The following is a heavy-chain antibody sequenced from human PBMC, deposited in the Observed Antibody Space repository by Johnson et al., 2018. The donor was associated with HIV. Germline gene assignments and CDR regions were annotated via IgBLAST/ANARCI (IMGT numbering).Heavy chain of an antibody. Sequence: VQLVESGGGLVQPGGSLRLSCAASGFTFSNAWMSWVRQAPGKGLEWVANIKQDGSEKYYVDSVKGRFTISRDNAKQSLYLQMNSLKVEDTAMYYCARAPGTTGGAFDIWGQGTMVTVSS. CDR2: IKQDGSEK. V-gene: IGHV3-7*01. D-gene: IGHD1-1*01. CDR1: GFTFSNAW. J-gene: IGHJ3*02. CDR3: ARAPGTTGGAFDI.